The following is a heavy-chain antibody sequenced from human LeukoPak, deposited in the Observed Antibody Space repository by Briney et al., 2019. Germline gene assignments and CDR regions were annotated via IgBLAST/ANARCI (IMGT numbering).Heavy chain of an antibody. J-gene: IGHJ4*02. Sequence: PSVTLSLTCAVYGGSFSGYYWSWVRQPPGKGLEWIGEINHSGSTNYNPSLKSRVTISVDTSKNQFSLKLSSVTAADTAVYYCARGNYGDYYFDYWGQGTLVTVSS. CDR2: INHSGST. CDR3: ARGNYGDYYFDY. V-gene: IGHV4-34*01. D-gene: IGHD4-17*01. CDR1: GGSFSGYY.